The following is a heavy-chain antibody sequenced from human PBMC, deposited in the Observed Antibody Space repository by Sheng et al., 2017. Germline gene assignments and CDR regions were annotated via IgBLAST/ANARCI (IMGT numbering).Heavy chain of an antibody. CDR2: IYYSGST. J-gene: IGHJ2*01. CDR3: ARVTVTTEYFDL. D-gene: IGHD4-17*01. V-gene: IGHV4-39*07. Sequence: QLQLQESGPGLVKPSETLSLTCTVSGGSISSSSYYWGWIRQPPGKGLEWIGSIYYSGSTYYNPSLKSRVTISVDTSKNQFSLKPSSVTAADTAVYYCARVTVTTEYFDLWGPWHPGHCLL. CDR1: GGSISSSSYY.